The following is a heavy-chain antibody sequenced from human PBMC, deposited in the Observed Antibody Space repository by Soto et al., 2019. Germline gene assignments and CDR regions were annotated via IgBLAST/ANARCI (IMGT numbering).Heavy chain of an antibody. D-gene: IGHD1-1*01. V-gene: IGHV3-30-3*01. CDR3: AREDWNQQYFDY. CDR1: GFTFSSYA. Sequence: PGGSLRLSCAASGFTFSSYAMHWVRQAPGKGLEWVAVISYDGSNKYYADSVKGRYTISRDNSKNTLYLQMNSLRGEDTAVYYCAREDWNQQYFDYWGQGTLVTVSS. CDR2: ISYDGSNK. J-gene: IGHJ4*02.